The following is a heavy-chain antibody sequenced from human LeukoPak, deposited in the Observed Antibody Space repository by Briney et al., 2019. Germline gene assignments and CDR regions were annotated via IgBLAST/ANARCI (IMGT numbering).Heavy chain of an antibody. V-gene: IGHV1-69*13. J-gene: IGHJ6*02. Sequence: ASVKVSCKASGGTFSSYAISWVRQPPGQGLEWMGGIIPIFGTANYAQKFQGRVTITADESTSTAYMELSSLRSEDTAVYYCARDTVGPEPPTGNYYYYYGMDVWGQGTTVTVSS. D-gene: IGHD1-1*01. CDR1: GGTFSSYA. CDR3: ARDTVGPEPPTGNYYYYYGMDV. CDR2: IIPIFGTA.